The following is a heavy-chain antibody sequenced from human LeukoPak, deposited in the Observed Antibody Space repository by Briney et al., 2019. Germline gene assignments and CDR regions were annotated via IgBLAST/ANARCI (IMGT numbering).Heavy chain of an antibody. Sequence: PGGSLRLSCAASGFTFSSYWMSWVRQAPGKGLEWVANIKQDGSEKYYVDSVKGRFTISRDNAKNSLYLQMNSLRAEDTAVYYCARDRPGVLRYFDWLFGDYWGQGTLVTVSS. D-gene: IGHD3-9*01. CDR1: GFTFSSYW. CDR3: ARDRPGVLRYFDWLFGDY. J-gene: IGHJ4*02. CDR2: IKQDGSEK. V-gene: IGHV3-7*01.